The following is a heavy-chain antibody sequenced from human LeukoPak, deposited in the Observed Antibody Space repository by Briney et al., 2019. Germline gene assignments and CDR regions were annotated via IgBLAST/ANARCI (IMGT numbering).Heavy chain of an antibody. CDR2: IKSKTDGGTT. CDR1: GFTFSNAW. D-gene: IGHD6-19*01. V-gene: IGHV3-15*01. Sequence: GGSLRLSCAASGFTFSNAWMNWVRQAPGKGLEWVGRIKSKTDGGTTDYAAPVKGRFTISRDDSKNTLYLQMNSLKTEDTAVYYRTTNDEYSSGWSFWGQGTLVTVSS. J-gene: IGHJ4*02. CDR3: TTNDEYSSGWSF.